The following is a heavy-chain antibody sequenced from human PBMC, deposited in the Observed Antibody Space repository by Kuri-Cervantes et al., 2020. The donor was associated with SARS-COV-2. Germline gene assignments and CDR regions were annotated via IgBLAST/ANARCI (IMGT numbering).Heavy chain of an antibody. CDR1: GFILRSYE. V-gene: IGHV3-48*03. CDR2: ISSSGSTI. J-gene: IGHJ5*02. CDR3: ARDSFTYDFWSGYSWAGWFDP. D-gene: IGHD3-3*01. Sequence: GESLKISCAGSGFILRSYEMSWIRQAPGKGLEWVSYISSSGSTIYYADSVKGRFTISRDNAKNSLYLKMNSLRAEDTAVYYCARDSFTYDFWSGYSWAGWFDPWGQGTLVTVSS.